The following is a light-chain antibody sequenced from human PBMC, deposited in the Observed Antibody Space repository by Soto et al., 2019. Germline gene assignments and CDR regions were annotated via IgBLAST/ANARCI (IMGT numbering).Light chain of an antibody. CDR1: QSITSW. CDR2: DAS. V-gene: IGKV1-5*01. J-gene: IGKJ2*01. Sequence: DIQMTQSPSTLSASVGDRVTITCRASQSITSWLAWYQQKPGKAPKLLIYDASRLQSGVPARFSGSGSGTEFTLTISSLQTDDFVTYYCQQYDSYYTFGHGTKLDIK. CDR3: QQYDSYYT.